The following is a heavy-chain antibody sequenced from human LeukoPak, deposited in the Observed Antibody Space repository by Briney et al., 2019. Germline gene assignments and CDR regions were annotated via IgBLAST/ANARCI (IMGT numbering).Heavy chain of an antibody. CDR2: IYHSGST. V-gene: IGHV4-38-2*02. CDR3: ARSSGSYFPEYFQH. CDR1: GYSISSGYY. J-gene: IGHJ1*01. Sequence: SETLSLTCSVSGYSISSGYYWGWIRQPPGKGLEWIGSIYHSGSTNYNPSLKSRVTISVDTSKNQFSLKLSSVTAADTAVYYCARSSGSYFPEYFQHWGQGTLVTVSS. D-gene: IGHD1-26*01.